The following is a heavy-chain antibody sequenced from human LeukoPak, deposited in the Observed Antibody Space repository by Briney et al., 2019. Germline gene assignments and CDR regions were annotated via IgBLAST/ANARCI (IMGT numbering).Heavy chain of an antibody. D-gene: IGHD3-22*01. J-gene: IGHJ4*02. V-gene: IGHV4-59*01. CDR2: IYYSGST. CDR1: GGSISSYY. Sequence: SETLSLTCTVSGGSISSYYWSWIRQPPGKGLEWIGYIYYSGSTNYNPSLKSRVTISVDTSKNQFSLKLSSVTAADTAVYYCARSEQSAYYYDSSGYGPHFDYWGQGTLVTVSS. CDR3: ARSEQSAYYYDSSGYGPHFDY.